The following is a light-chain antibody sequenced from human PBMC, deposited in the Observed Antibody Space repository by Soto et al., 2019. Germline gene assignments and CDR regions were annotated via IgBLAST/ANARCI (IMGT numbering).Light chain of an antibody. CDR3: QQRTSWTPWT. J-gene: IGKJ1*01. V-gene: IGKV3-11*01. CDR1: QSVGLS. Sequence: EVVLTQSPATVSLSPGGRATLSSRASQSVGLSLAWDQQKPGQAPRLLIYDASERASGIPARFSGSGSGTDFTLTISSLEPEDFAVYYCQQRTSWTPWTFGQGTKVDIK. CDR2: DAS.